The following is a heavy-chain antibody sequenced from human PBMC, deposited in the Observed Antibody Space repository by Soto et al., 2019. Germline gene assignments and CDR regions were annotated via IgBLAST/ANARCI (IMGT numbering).Heavy chain of an antibody. CDR1: GDSVSSNSAA. CDR3: ARDSEDIVVVGYDY. J-gene: IGHJ4*02. CDR2: TYYRSKWYN. V-gene: IGHV6-1*01. Sequence: SHTLSLTCAISGDSVSSNSAAWNWIRQSPSRGLEWLGRTYYRSKWYNDYAVSVKSRITINPDTSKNQFSMQLNSVTPEDTAVYYCARDSEDIVVVGYDYWGQGTLVTFSP. D-gene: IGHD2-15*01.